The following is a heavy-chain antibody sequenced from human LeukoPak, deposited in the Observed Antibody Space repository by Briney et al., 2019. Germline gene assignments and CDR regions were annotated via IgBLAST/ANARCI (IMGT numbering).Heavy chain of an antibody. CDR3: ARDLIAVAGTGGFDY. CDR2: ISSSSSYT. J-gene: IGHJ4*02. V-gene: IGHV3-11*05. D-gene: IGHD6-19*01. Sequence: KAGGSLRLSCAASGFTFSDYYMSWIRQAPGKRLEWVSYISSSSSYTNYADSVKGRFTISRDNAKNSLYLQMNSLRAEDTAVYYCARDLIAVAGTGGFDYWGQGTLVTVSS. CDR1: GFTFSDYY.